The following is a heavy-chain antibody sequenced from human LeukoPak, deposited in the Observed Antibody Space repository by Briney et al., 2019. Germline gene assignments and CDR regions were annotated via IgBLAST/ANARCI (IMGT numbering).Heavy chain of an antibody. J-gene: IGHJ3*02. V-gene: IGHV3-30*02. Sequence: GGSLRLSCAASGFTFSSYGMHWVRQAPGKGLEWVAFIRYDGSNKYYADSVKGRFTISRDNAKNSLYLQMNSLRAEDTAVYYCARASGHPFDAFDIWGQGTMVTVSS. D-gene: IGHD6-25*01. CDR1: GFTFSSYG. CDR3: ARASGHPFDAFDI. CDR2: IRYDGSNK.